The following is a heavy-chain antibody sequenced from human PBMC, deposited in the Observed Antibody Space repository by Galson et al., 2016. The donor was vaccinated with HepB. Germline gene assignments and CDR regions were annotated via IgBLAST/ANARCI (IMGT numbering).Heavy chain of an antibody. D-gene: IGHD5-12*01. J-gene: IGHJ4*02. CDR3: SRGTMGGYDFDY. V-gene: IGHV1-46*01. CDR1: GYTFSRYY. CDR2: TNPSDGST. Sequence: SVKVSCKATGYTFSRYYIHWVRQAPGRGLEWMAITNPSDGSTRYTQKFQGRVIMPRDTSTSTVYMQLSSLKSEDTAVYYCSRGTMGGYDFDYWGQGTLVTGSS.